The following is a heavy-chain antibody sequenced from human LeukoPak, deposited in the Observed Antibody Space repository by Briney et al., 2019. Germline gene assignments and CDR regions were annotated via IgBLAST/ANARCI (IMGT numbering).Heavy chain of an antibody. Sequence: GGSLRLSCAASGFTFSSYGMHWVRQAPGKGLEWVANIKQDGSEKYYVDSVKGRFTISRDNAKNSLYLQMNSLRAEDTAVYYCANVPRGGAFDIWGQGTMVTVSS. CDR1: GFTFSSYG. D-gene: IGHD2-2*01. V-gene: IGHV3-7*01. CDR2: IKQDGSEK. CDR3: ANVPRGGAFDI. J-gene: IGHJ3*02.